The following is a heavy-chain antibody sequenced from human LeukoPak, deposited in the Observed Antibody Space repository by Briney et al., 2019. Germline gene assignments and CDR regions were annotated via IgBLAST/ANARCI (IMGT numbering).Heavy chain of an antibody. CDR1: GYTLTELS. Sequence: ASVKVSCKVSGYTLTELSMHWVRQAPGKGLEWMGGFDPEGGETIYAQKFQGRVTMTEDTSTDTAYMELSSLRSEDTAVYYCATASIVGATFLYWGQGTLVTVSS. D-gene: IGHD1-26*01. V-gene: IGHV1-24*01. CDR3: ATASIVGATFLY. J-gene: IGHJ4*02. CDR2: FDPEGGET.